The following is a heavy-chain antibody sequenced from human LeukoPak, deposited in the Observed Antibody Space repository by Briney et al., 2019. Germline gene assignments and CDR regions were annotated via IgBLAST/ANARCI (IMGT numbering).Heavy chain of an antibody. J-gene: IGHJ4*02. CDR2: INRDGSST. Sequence: GGSLRLSCAASGFTFSNHWMHWVRQAPGQGLVWVSRINRDGSSTSYADSVKGRFTFSRDNAKNTVYLQMSSLRAEDTAVYYCSRGGSYSQGGYWGQGTRVTVAS. CDR1: GFTFSNHW. CDR3: SRGGSYSQGGY. V-gene: IGHV3-74*01. D-gene: IGHD4-11*01.